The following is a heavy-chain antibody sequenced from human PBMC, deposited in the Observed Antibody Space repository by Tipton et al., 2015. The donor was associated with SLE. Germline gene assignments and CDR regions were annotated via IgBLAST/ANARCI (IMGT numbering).Heavy chain of an antibody. CDR1: GSSSSSGYF. CDR3: ARGDQLLTAFDV. CDR2: IYQSGST. J-gene: IGHJ3*01. V-gene: IGHV4-38-2*02. D-gene: IGHD2-2*01. Sequence: GLVKPSETLSLTCTVSGSSSSSGYFWGWIRQSPGKGLELIGTIYQSGSTYYSPSFKSRVTISVDTSKNQFSLQLTSVTAADTALYYCARGDQLLTAFDVWGPGTMVTVSS.